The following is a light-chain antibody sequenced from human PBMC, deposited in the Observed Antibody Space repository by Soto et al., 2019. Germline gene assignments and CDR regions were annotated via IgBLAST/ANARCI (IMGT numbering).Light chain of an antibody. CDR3: QQYGGSPPYT. CDR2: DAS. CDR1: QSITSRY. V-gene: IGKV3-20*01. J-gene: IGKJ2*01. Sequence: EIVLTQSPGTLSLSPGERATLSCRASQSITSRYLAWYQQKPGQAPRLLIYDASTRASGIPDRFTGSGSGTVFTLTISRLETEDFAMYYCQQYGGSPPYTFGQGTNLEIK.